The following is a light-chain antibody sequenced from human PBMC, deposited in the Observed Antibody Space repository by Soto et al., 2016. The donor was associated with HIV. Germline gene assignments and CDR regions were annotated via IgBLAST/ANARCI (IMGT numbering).Light chain of an antibody. V-gene: IGKV1-9*01. Sequence: DIQSTQSPSFLSASVGDRVTITCRASQDITSYLSWYQQKPGKAPKLLIHTASALQSGVPPRFSGSGSGTEFTLTISSLAPDDSATYYCQHSDAFGQGTKVEIK. J-gene: IGKJ2*01. CDR2: TAS. CDR3: QHSDA. CDR1: QDITSY.